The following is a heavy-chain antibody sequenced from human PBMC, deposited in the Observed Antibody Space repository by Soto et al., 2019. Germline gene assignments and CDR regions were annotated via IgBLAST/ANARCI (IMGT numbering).Heavy chain of an antibody. CDR1: GFTFSSYA. Sequence: EVQLLESGGGLVQPGGSLRLSCAASGFTFSSYAMSWVRQAPGKGLEWVSAISGRGGSTYYADSVKGRFTISRDNSKNPLYLQMNSLRAEDTAVYYCAKDGVAGTVWYFDLWGRGTLVTVSS. CDR3: AKDGVAGTVWYFDL. CDR2: ISGRGGST. J-gene: IGHJ2*01. D-gene: IGHD6-19*01. V-gene: IGHV3-23*01.